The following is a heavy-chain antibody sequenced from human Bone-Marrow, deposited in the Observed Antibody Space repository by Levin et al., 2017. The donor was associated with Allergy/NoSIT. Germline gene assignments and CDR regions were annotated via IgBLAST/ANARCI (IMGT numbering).Heavy chain of an antibody. V-gene: IGHV4-39*01. CDR3: ARIEFEGSGSYYFKY. D-gene: IGHD3-10*01. Sequence: SETLSLTCTVSGGSISSSSYYWGWIRRPPGKGLEWIGSIYYSGSTYYNPSLKSRVTISVDTSKNQFSLKLNSVTAADTAVYYCARIEFEGSGSYYFKYWGQGTLFTVSS. CDR2: IYYSGST. J-gene: IGHJ1*01. CDR1: GGSISSSSYY.